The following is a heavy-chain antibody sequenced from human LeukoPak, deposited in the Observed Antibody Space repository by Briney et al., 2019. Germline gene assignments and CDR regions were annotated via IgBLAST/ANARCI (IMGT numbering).Heavy chain of an antibody. CDR2: IRDSGEA. CDR3: ARDRAALQDWVEFDP. D-gene: IGHD3/OR15-3a*01. CDR1: GFRVSDYY. J-gene: IGHJ5*02. Sequence: GGSLRLSCAVSGFRVSDYYISWVRQAPGKGLEWVGLIRDSGEAFYADFVRGRFAISRDESENTLYLQMNSLRVEDTAVYFCARDRAALQDWVEFDPWGQGTPVIVSS. V-gene: IGHV3-66*03.